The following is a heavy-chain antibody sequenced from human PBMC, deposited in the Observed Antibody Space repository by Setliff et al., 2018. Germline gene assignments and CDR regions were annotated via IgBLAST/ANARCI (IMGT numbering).Heavy chain of an antibody. CDR3: AGGQPLVRKYYYYMDV. CDR1: GGTFSSYV. CDR2: IIPMFGT. Sequence: SVKVSCKASGGTFSSYVISWVREAPGQGLEWMGGIIPMFGTNYAQKFQGRVTITADXXXSTAYMXLXXXXXXXXXXXXXAGGQPLVRKYYYYMDVWGKGTTVTVSS. D-gene: IGHD3-10*01. V-gene: IGHV1-69*13. J-gene: IGHJ6*03.